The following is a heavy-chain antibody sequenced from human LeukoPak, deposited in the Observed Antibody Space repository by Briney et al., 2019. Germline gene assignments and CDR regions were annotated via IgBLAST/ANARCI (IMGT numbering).Heavy chain of an antibody. Sequence: PSETLSLTCAVYGGSFSGYYWSWIRQPPGKGLEWIGEINHSGSSKYIPSLKSRVTISVDTSKNQFSLKLSSVTAADTAVYYCAARRRIAARVWFDPWGQGTLVTVSS. J-gene: IGHJ5*02. V-gene: IGHV4-34*01. CDR3: AARRRIAARVWFDP. D-gene: IGHD6-6*01. CDR2: INHSGSS. CDR1: GGSFSGYY.